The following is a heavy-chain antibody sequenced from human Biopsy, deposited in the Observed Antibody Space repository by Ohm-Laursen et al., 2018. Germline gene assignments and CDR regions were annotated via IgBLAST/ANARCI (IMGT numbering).Heavy chain of an antibody. J-gene: IGHJ3*01. CDR3: ARDIMNRIAGLVARSDVFDV. CDR2: ISPNSGGT. D-gene: IGHD3-16*01. CDR1: GYAVNDYF. V-gene: IGHV1-2*02. Sequence: ASVKVSCKGSGYAVNDYFLHWLRQAPGRGPEWMGGISPNSGGTNYAQKFQGRVTMTTDTSTSTVYLELRRLISDDTAVYYCARDIMNRIAGLVARSDVFDVWGQGTLVTVSS.